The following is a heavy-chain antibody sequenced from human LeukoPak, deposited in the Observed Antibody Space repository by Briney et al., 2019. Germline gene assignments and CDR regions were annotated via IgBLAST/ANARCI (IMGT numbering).Heavy chain of an antibody. D-gene: IGHD3-9*01. CDR3: AREIYDILTGYPNWFDP. Sequence: PSETLSLTCTVSGGSISSYYWCWIRQPAGKGLEWIGRIYTSGSTNYNPSLKSRVTMSVDTSKNQFSLKLSSVTAADTAVYYCAREIYDILTGYPNWFDPWGQGTLVTVSS. CDR2: IYTSGST. J-gene: IGHJ5*02. V-gene: IGHV4-4*07. CDR1: GGSISSYY.